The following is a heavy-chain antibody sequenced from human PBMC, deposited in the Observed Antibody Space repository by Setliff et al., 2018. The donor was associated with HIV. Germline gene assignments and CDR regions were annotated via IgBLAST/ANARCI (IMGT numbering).Heavy chain of an antibody. D-gene: IGHD5-12*01. J-gene: IGHJ4*02. CDR3: AKSSPSIGYITDC. CDR1: GVSISSYY. V-gene: IGHV4-59*01. CDR2: IFPGGAT. Sequence: SETLSLTCSVSGVSISSYYWSWIRHSPGKGLAWIGIIFPGGATNYNPSLTSRVTISVDTSKNHLFLKLTSVTTAGTAVYFCAKSSPSIGYITDCWGQGAPVTVAS.